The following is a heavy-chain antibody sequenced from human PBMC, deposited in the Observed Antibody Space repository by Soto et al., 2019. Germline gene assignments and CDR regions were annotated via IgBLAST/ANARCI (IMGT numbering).Heavy chain of an antibody. V-gene: IGHV1-69*01. Sequence: QGQLVQSGAEVKKPGSSVKVSCKASGGTFSSYAISWVRQAPGQGLEWMGGIIPIFGTANYAQKFQGRVTITADESTSTAYIERSSVRSEDTAVYYGARGEYYYDSSGYYYDLEYCKHWCQGTLVTVSS. CDR2: IIPIFGTA. CDR1: GGTFSSYA. J-gene: IGHJ1*01. CDR3: ARGEYYYDSSGYYYDLEYCKH. D-gene: IGHD3-22*01.